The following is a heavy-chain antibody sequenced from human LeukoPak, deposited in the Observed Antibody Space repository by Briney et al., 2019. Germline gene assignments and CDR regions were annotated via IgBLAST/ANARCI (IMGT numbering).Heavy chain of an antibody. CDR2: IYTSGSI. CDR1: GGSISSGSYY. J-gene: IGHJ6*03. CDR3: ARESVVPGVNPKGYYYYYYYMDV. V-gene: IGHV4-61*02. Sequence: TSQTLSLTCTVPGGSISSGSYYWSWIPQPAGTGLEWIGRIYTSGSINYIPSLKSRVTISADTSKNQFSLKLSSVTAADTAVYYCARESVVPGVNPKGYYYYYYYMDVWGKGTTVTISS. D-gene: IGHD3-10*01.